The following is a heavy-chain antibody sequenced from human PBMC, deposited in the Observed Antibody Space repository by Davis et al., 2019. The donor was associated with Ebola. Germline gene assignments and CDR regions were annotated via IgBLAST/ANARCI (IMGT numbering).Heavy chain of an antibody. Sequence: PGGSLRLSCAASGFTFSSSSMNWVRQAPGKGLEWVSSISSSSTYKYYADSVKGRFTISRDNTKSSLYLQMNSLGAEDTAVYYCARDGVLPLDYWGQGTLLTVSS. V-gene: IGHV3-21*01. CDR3: ARDGVLPLDY. CDR2: ISSSSTYK. J-gene: IGHJ4*02. D-gene: IGHD3-16*01. CDR1: GFTFSSSS.